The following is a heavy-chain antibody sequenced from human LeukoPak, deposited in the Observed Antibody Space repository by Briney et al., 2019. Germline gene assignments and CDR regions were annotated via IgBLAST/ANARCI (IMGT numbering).Heavy chain of an antibody. Sequence: PGGSLRLSCAASGFTVSSNYMSWVRQAPGKGLEWVSVIYSGGSTYYADSVKGRFTISGDNSKNTLYLQMNSLRAEDTAVYYCAKDLGYYGSGSLYYYYGMDVWGQGTTVTVSS. J-gene: IGHJ6*02. V-gene: IGHV3-66*01. CDR2: IYSGGST. CDR1: GFTVSSNY. CDR3: AKDLGYYGSGSLYYYYGMDV. D-gene: IGHD3-10*01.